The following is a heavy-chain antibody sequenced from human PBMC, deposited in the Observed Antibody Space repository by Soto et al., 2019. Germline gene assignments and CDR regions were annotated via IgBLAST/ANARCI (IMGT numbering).Heavy chain of an antibody. V-gene: IGHV3-23*01. CDR2: ISGSGGST. J-gene: IGHJ6*02. CDR3: AFDRPYYDFWGGYYSPYGMDV. Sequence: EVQLLESGGGLVQPGGSLRLSCAASGFTFSSYAMSWVRQAPGKGLEWVSAISGSGGSTYYADSVKGRFTISRDNSKNTLYLQMNSLRAEDTAVYYCAFDRPYYDFWGGYYSPYGMDVWAKGPRSPSP. D-gene: IGHD3-3*01. CDR1: GFTFSSYA.